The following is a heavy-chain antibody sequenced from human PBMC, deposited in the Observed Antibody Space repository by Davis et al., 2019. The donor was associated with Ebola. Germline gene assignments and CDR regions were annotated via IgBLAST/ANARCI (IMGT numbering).Heavy chain of an antibody. CDR2: INPNGGST. CDR3: ARYDSSGYADFDY. CDR1: GYTFTNYY. J-gene: IGHJ4*02. V-gene: IGHV1-46*01. Sequence: ASVKVSCKASGYTFTNYYLQWVRQAPGQGLEWMGIINPNGGSTIYAQKFQGRVTMTRDTSTSTVYMELSSLRSEDTAVYYCARYDSSGYADFDYWGQGSLVTVSS. D-gene: IGHD3-22*01.